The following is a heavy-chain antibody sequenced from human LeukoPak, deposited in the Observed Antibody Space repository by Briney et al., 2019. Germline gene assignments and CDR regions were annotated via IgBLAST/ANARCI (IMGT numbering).Heavy chain of an antibody. CDR1: GGSISSYY. CDR2: IYHSGST. J-gene: IGHJ3*02. CDR3: ARSYIAASGRDAFDI. V-gene: IGHV4-59*01. Sequence: SETLSLTCTVSGGSISSYYWSWIRQPPGKGLEWIGYIYHSGSTNYNPSLKSRVTISVDTSKNQFSLKLSSVTAADTAIYYCARSYIAASGRDAFDIWGQGTMVTVSS. D-gene: IGHD6-13*01.